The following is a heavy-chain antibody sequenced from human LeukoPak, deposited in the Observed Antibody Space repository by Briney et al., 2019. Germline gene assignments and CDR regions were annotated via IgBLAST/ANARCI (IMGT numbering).Heavy chain of an antibody. CDR2: INPNSGGT. V-gene: IGHV1-2*02. D-gene: IGHD3-9*01. J-gene: IGHJ3*02. CDR3: AGNYKILTGYYDDDGFDI. Sequence: ASVKVSCKASGYTFIDYYINWVRQAPGQGLEWMGWINPNSGGTKYAQKCQGRVTLTRDTSINTAYMELSRLISDDTAVYYCAGNYKILTGYYDDDGFDIWGQGTKVTVSS. CDR1: GYTFIDYY.